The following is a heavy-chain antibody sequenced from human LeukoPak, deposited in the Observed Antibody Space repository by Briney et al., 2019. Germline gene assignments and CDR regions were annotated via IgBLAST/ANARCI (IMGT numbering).Heavy chain of an antibody. CDR2: IHLNGIT. D-gene: IGHD3-22*01. Sequence: SETLSLTCSVSGASITSYAWWSWVRQPPGKGLEWIGEIHLNGITNYNPSLKSRVTMSIDKSKNHFSLNLSSVTAADTAVYYCARVISSAWRQNDLWGQGTLVTVSP. J-gene: IGHJ5*02. CDR1: GASITSYAW. CDR3: ARVISSAWRQNDL. V-gene: IGHV4-4*02.